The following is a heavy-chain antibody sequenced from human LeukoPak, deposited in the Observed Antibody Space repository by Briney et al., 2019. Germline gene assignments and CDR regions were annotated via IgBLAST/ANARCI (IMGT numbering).Heavy chain of an antibody. V-gene: IGHV3-23*01. Sequence: GGSLRLSCAASKFNFAMSWVRQTADKRLEWVSAISGSGDATFYTDSVKGRFTISRDNSKNTLYLQMNNLRAEDTAVYYCAKGHFASSSFFDYWGQGTLVTVSS. CDR2: ISGSGDAT. J-gene: IGHJ4*02. CDR1: KFNFA. CDR3: AKGHFASSSFFDY. D-gene: IGHD6-6*01.